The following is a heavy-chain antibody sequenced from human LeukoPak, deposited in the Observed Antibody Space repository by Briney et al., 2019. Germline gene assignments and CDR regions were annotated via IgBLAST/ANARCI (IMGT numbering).Heavy chain of an antibody. J-gene: IGHJ5*02. CDR3: ARQHFYCSGGSCHQPPINWFDP. CDR1: GGSFSGYY. D-gene: IGHD2-15*01. V-gene: IGHV4-34*01. Sequence: SETLSLTCAVYGGSFSGYYWSWIRQPPGKGLEWIGEINHSGSTNYNPSLKSRVTISVDTSKNQFSLKLSSVTAADTAVYYCARQHFYCSGGSCHQPPINWFDPWGQGTLVTVSS. CDR2: INHSGST.